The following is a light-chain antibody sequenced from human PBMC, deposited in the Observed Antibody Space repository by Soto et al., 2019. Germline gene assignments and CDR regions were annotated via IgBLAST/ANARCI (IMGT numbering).Light chain of an antibody. CDR1: QTVSSN. CDR3: PQFNKWPRT. Sequence: EIVMTQSPATLSVSPGERATLSCRASQTVSSNLAWYQQKPGQTPRLLIYGASTRATGIPARFSGSGSGTEFSLTISSLQSEDFAVYYCPQFNKWPRTFGQGTKVEIK. CDR2: GAS. J-gene: IGKJ1*01. V-gene: IGKV3-15*01.